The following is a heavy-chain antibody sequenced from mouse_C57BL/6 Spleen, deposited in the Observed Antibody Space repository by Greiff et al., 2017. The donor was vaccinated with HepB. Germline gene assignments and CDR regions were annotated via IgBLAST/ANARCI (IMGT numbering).Heavy chain of an antibody. CDR2: IDPEDGDT. D-gene: IGHD3-1*01. J-gene: IGHJ2*01. CDR3: TRDFSQLDYFDY. Sequence: EVKLQESGAELVRPGASVKLSCTASGFNIKDYYMHWVKQRPEQGLEWIGRIDPEDGDTEYAPKFQGKATMTADTSSNTAYLQLSSLTSEDTAVYYCTRDFSQLDYFDYWGQGTTLTVSS. V-gene: IGHV14-1*01. CDR1: GFNIKDYY.